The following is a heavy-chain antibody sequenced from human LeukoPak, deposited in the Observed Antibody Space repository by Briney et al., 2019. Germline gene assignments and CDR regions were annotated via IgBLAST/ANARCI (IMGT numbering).Heavy chain of an antibody. Sequence: REESLKISRKGSGYSFTSYWIGWVRQMPGKGLEWMGIIYPGDSDTRYSPSFQGQVTISADKSISTAYLQWSSLKASDTAMYYCARLRVPAAWDAFDIWGQGTMVTVSS. D-gene: IGHD2-2*01. J-gene: IGHJ3*02. V-gene: IGHV5-51*01. CDR1: GYSFTSYW. CDR3: ARLRVPAAWDAFDI. CDR2: IYPGDSDT.